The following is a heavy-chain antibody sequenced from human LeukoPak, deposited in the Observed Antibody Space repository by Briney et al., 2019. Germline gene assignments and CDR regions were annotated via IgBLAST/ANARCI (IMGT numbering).Heavy chain of an antibody. V-gene: IGHV3-73*01. D-gene: IGHD4/OR15-4a*01. CDR2: IRSTANGYAT. CDR3: ARGAYYYYYMDV. Sequence: GSLRLSCAASGFTFSGSALHWVRQASGKGLEWVGRIRSTANGYATAYAASVKGRFTISRDDSKNTAYLQMDSLKTEDTAVYYCARGAYYYYYMDVWGKGTTVTVSS. J-gene: IGHJ6*03. CDR1: GFTFSGSA.